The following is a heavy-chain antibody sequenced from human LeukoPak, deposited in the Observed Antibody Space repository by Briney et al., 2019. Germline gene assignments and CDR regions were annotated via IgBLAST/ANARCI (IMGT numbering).Heavy chain of an antibody. V-gene: IGHV3-7*01. J-gene: IGHJ4*02. Sequence: GGSPRLSCAASGFTFSSCGMSWVRQAPGKGLEWVANIKQDGSEKYYVDSVKGRFTISRDNAKNSLYLQMNSLRAEDTAVYYCARGYYDSDYWGQGTLVTVSS. CDR1: GFTFSSCG. D-gene: IGHD3-22*01. CDR2: IKQDGSEK. CDR3: ARGYYDSDY.